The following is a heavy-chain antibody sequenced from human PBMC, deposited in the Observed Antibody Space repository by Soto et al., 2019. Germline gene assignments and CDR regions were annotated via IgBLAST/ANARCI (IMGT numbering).Heavy chain of an antibody. CDR2: IYYSGST. CDR1: GGSISNFY. Sequence: SETLSVTCTVSGGSISNFYWRWIRQPPGKGLEWIGYIYYSGSTNYNPSLKSRVTISVDTSKNQFSLKLSSVTAADTAVYFCARRYGGDLDYWGQGTLVTVS. CDR3: ARRYGGDLDY. J-gene: IGHJ4*02. D-gene: IGHD1-26*01. V-gene: IGHV4-59*08.